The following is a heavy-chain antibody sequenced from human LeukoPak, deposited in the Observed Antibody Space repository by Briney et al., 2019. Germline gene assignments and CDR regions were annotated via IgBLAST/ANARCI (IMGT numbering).Heavy chain of an antibody. CDR3: ASEEGGGRWLHSDY. CDR1: GYTFTDYY. D-gene: IGHD5-12*01. CDR2: INPNTGDT. Sequence: GASVKVSCKASGYTFTDYYIHWVRQAPGQGLEYMGSINPNTGDTHYAQKFQDRVTMTRDTSISTAYMELSRLISDDTALYYCASEEGGGRWLHSDYWGHGTLVTVSS. J-gene: IGHJ4*01. V-gene: IGHV1-2*02.